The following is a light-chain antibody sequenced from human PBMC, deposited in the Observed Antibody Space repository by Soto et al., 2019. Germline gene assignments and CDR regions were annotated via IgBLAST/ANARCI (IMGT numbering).Light chain of an antibody. Sequence: EIVLTQSPGTLSLNPGERATLSRRASQSVSSYLAWYQQKPGQAPRLLIYDASTRATGIPVRFSGSASGTEFTLTISSLQSEDFTVYYCQQYNKWPLTFGQGTKVDIK. CDR3: QQYNKWPLT. V-gene: IGKV3-15*01. J-gene: IGKJ1*01. CDR2: DAS. CDR1: QSVSSY.